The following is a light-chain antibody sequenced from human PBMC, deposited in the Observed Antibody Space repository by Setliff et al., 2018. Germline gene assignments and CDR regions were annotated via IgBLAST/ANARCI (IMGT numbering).Light chain of an antibody. CDR3: FSYTSSSSYV. Sequence: QSALTQPRSVSGSPGQSVTISCTGTNSDVGGYKYVSWYQQHPGKAPRFMIYDVSKRPSGVSNRFSGSKSGNTASLTISGLQAEDEADYYCFSYTSSSSYVFGSGTKVTVL. J-gene: IGLJ1*01. V-gene: IGLV2-11*01. CDR2: DVS. CDR1: NSDVGGYKY.